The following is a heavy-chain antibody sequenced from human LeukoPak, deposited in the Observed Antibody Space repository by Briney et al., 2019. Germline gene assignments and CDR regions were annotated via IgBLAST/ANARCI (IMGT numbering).Heavy chain of an antibody. J-gene: IGHJ6*02. Sequence: PGRSLRLSCAASGFSFDDYAMHWVRQPPGKGLEWVAGISRDSRVTGYADSVKGRFTVSRDSGEKFVYLQMNSLRTEDTAPYYCAKVIAHLSYAMDVWGQGTTVTVSS. CDR2: ISRDSRVT. CDR3: AKVIAHLSYAMDV. D-gene: IGHD2-15*01. CDR1: GFSFDDYA. V-gene: IGHV3-9*01.